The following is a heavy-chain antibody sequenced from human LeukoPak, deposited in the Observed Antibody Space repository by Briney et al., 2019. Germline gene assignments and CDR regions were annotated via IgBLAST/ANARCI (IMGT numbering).Heavy chain of an antibody. CDR3: ASSNFGVIDWFDP. J-gene: IGHJ5*02. V-gene: IGHV4-39*01. CDR2: IYYSGST. Sequence: SSETLSLTCTVSGGSISSSSYYWGWIRQPPGKGLEWIGSIYYSGSTYYNPSLESRVTISVDTSKNQFSLKLSSVTAADTAVYYCASSNFGVIDWFDPWGQGTLVTVSS. CDR1: GGSISSSSYY. D-gene: IGHD3-10*01.